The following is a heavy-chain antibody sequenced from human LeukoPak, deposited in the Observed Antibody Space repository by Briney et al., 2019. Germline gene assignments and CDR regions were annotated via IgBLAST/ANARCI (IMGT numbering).Heavy chain of an antibody. CDR3: AKQYYGSGSYYVRFDH. CDR1: GFTFSTYA. Sequence: GGSLRLPCAASGFTFSTYAMSWVRQAPGKGLEWVSVISGSGGSTYYADSVKGRFTISRDNSKNTLYLQMNSLRAEDTAVYYCAKQYYGSGSYYVRFDHWGQGTLVTVSS. V-gene: IGHV3-23*01. J-gene: IGHJ4*02. CDR2: ISGSGGST. D-gene: IGHD3-10*01.